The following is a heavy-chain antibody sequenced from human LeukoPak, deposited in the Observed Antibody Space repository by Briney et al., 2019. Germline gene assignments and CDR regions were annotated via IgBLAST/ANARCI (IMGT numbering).Heavy chain of an antibody. CDR3: ARDDVVVPAALTYYYGMDV. Sequence: GASVKVSCKASGYTFTSYGISWVRQAPGQGLEWMGWISAYNGNTNYAQKLQGRVTKTTDTSTSTAYMELRSLRSDDTAVYYCARDDVVVPAALTYYYGMDVWGQGTTVTVSS. V-gene: IGHV1-18*01. CDR1: GYTFTSYG. J-gene: IGHJ6*02. CDR2: ISAYNGNT. D-gene: IGHD2-2*01.